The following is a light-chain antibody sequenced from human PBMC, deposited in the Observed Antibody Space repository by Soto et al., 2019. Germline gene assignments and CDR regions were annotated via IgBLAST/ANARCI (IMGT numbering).Light chain of an antibody. V-gene: IGKV1-5*03. CDR1: QSISSK. J-gene: IGKJ1*01. Sequence: DIQMTQSPSTLSASVGDRVTITCRASQSISSKLAWYQQKVGKAPKLLTYQASSLESGVPSRFSGSGSGTEFTLTISSLQPDDFATYYCQQYNSYSPTFGQGTKVDIK. CDR3: QQYNSYSPT. CDR2: QAS.